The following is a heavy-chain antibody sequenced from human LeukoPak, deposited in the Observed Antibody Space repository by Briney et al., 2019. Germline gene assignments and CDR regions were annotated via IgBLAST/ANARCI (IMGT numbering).Heavy chain of an antibody. D-gene: IGHD3-3*01. CDR2: IKQDGSEK. J-gene: IGHJ4*02. CDR1: GFTFSSYE. CDR3: VRDFRFLDDY. V-gene: IGHV3-7*01. Sequence: PGGSLRLSCAASGFTFSSYEMNWVRQAPGKGLEWVANIKQDGSEKYYVDSVKGRFTISRDNAKNSLYLQMNSLRAEDTAMYYCVRDFRFLDDYWGQGTLVTVSS.